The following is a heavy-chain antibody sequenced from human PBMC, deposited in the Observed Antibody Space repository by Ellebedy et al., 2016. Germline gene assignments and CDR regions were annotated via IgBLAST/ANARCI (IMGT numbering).Heavy chain of an antibody. V-gene: IGHV3-74*01. Sequence: GESLKISXAASGFTFSSYWMHWVRQAPGKGLVWVSRINSDGSSTSYANSVKGRFTISRDNAKNTLYLQMNSLRAEDTAVYYCARGELVNYYGSGSSPRYHWGQGTLVTVSS. D-gene: IGHD3-10*01. CDR2: INSDGSST. CDR1: GFTFSSYW. CDR3: ARGELVNYYGSGSSPRYH. J-gene: IGHJ4*02.